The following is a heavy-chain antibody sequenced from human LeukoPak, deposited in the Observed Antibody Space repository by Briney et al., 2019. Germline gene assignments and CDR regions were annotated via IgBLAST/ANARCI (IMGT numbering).Heavy chain of an antibody. CDR1: GFTFSGSA. CDR3: TRHAADSSSWNDAFDI. D-gene: IGHD6-13*01. V-gene: IGHV3-73*01. J-gene: IGHJ3*02. Sequence: GGSLRLSCAAPGFTFSGSAMHWVRQASGKGLEWVGRIRSKANSYATAYAASVKGRFTISRDDSKNTAYLQMNSLKTEDTAVYYCTRHAADSSSWNDAFDIWDQGTMVTVSS. CDR2: IRSKANSYAT.